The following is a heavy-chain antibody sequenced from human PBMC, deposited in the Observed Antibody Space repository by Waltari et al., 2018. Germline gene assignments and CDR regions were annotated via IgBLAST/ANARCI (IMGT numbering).Heavy chain of an antibody. Sequence: HVNLVESGGGLVQPGGSLRVSCVTSGFPLRHFGMHWVRQAPGKGVEWVALIWFDGSDKFYADSVRGRFTISRDNSARTLYLDMDSLRLDDTAMYYCAKDAFGNTYLDFWGQGTLVTVSS. J-gene: IGHJ4*02. CDR2: IWFDGSDK. CDR3: AKDAFGNTYLDF. V-gene: IGHV3-30*02. D-gene: IGHD2-2*02. CDR1: GFPLRHFG.